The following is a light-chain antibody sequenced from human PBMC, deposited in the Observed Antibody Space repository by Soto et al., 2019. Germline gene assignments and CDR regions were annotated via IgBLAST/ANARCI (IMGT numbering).Light chain of an antibody. V-gene: IGKV1-27*01. Sequence: DIQMTQSPSSLSASVGDRVTITCRASQYIHTHLAWYQQKPGNSPKLLVYGAYTLHSGVPSRFSASGSGTDFILTIISLQSEDVATDYLQTYDKAPWTFGPGTRL. CDR1: QYIHTH. J-gene: IGKJ1*01. CDR2: GAY. CDR3: QTYDKAPWT.